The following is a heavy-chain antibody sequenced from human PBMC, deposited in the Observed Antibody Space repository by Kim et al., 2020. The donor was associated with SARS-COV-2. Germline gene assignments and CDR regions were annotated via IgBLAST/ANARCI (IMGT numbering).Heavy chain of an antibody. Sequence: SETLSLTCAVYGGSFSGYYWSWIRQPPGKGLEWIGEINHSGSTNYNPSLKSRVTISVDTSKNQFSLKLSSVTAADTAVYYCARKGEGVLWFGELIHYYYG. V-gene: IGHV4-34*01. CDR1: GGSFSGYY. J-gene: IGHJ6*01. CDR3: ARKGEGVLWFGELIHYYYG. D-gene: IGHD3-10*01. CDR2: INHSGST.